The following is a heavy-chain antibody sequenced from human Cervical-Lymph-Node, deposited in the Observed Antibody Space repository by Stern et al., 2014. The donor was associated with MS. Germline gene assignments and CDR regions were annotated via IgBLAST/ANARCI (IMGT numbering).Heavy chain of an antibody. CDR3: ARGVTAVTNYVPNWCFDL. J-gene: IGHJ2*01. Sequence: QVQLQESGPGLVKPSETLSLTCTVSGGSITNRDYWGWIRQSPGKGLEWIGSVYYSGITYYRPSLKSRGNLTIDQSRNPLFPRLNSVTATDTAVYFCARGVTAVTNYVPNWCFDLWGRGTLVTVSS. CDR2: VYYSGIT. D-gene: IGHD4-11*01. V-gene: IGHV4-39*02. CDR1: GGSITNRDY.